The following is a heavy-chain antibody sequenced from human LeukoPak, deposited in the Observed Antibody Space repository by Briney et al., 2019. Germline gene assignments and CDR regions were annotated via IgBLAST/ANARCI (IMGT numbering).Heavy chain of an antibody. CDR1: GYSFTSYW. Sequence: GESLKISCKGSGYSFTSYWIGWVRQMPGKGLEWMGIIYPGGSDTNYTPSFHGQVTISADNSISTPYLQWSSLKASDTAKYYCARRAPARGPDIWGQGTMVTVSS. CDR3: ARRAPARGPDI. CDR2: IYPGGSDT. V-gene: IGHV5-51*01. J-gene: IGHJ3*02.